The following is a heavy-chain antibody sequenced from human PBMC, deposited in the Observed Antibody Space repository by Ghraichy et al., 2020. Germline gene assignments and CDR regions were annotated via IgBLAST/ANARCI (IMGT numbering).Heavy chain of an antibody. CDR2: IGAYQGNT. D-gene: IGHD3-22*01. J-gene: IGHJ1*01. Sequence: ASVKVSCKASGYIFTNYGIGWVRQAPGQGLEWVGWIGAYQGNTRYAQKLQDRVTMTADASTDTAYMELRGLRSDDTAVYYCAREEYYDPSGTEYFQYWGQGSLVTVSS. V-gene: IGHV1-18*04. CDR1: GYIFTNYG. CDR3: AREEYYDPSGTEYFQY.